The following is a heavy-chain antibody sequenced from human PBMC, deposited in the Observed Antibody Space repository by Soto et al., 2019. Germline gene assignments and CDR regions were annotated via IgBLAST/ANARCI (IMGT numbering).Heavy chain of an antibody. J-gene: IGHJ6*02. V-gene: IGHV3-23*01. CDR2: ISGSGGST. CDR1: GFTFSSYA. CDR3: AKVAAGNGDYPYYYGRDV. Sequence: GGSLRLSCAASGFTFSSYAMSWVRQAPGKGLEWVSAISGSGGSTYYADSVKGRFTISRDNSKNTLYLQMNSLRAEDTAVYYCAKVAAGNGDYPYYYGRDVWGQGTTVTVSS. D-gene: IGHD4-17*01.